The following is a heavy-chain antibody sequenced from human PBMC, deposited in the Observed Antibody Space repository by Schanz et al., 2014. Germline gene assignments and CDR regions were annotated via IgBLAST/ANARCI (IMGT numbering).Heavy chain of an antibody. D-gene: IGHD1-26*01. CDR2: INGYNGHT. CDR1: GYTFSSYG. Sequence: QVQLVQSGAEVKKPGASVKVSCKASGYTFSSYGITWVRQAPGQGLEWMGWINGYNGHTLYAQKFQGRVTMTTDTAASTSCMELTRRRLDDAAVYCGARDFSADVGKCCDDWGQGTLVTGSS. CDR3: ARDFSADVGKCCDD. J-gene: IGHJ4*02. V-gene: IGHV1-18*01.